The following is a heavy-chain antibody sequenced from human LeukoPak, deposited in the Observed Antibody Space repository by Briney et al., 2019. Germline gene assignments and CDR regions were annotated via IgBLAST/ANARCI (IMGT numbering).Heavy chain of an antibody. D-gene: IGHD2-15*01. CDR2: IDYSGST. J-gene: IGHJ4*02. CDR1: GGSISRSY. V-gene: IGHV4-59*01. Sequence: SETLSLTCSVSGGSISRSYWTWIRQPPGRGLEWIGYIDYSGSTNYNPSLKSRVTISVDTSKNQFSLKLSSVTAADTAVYYCARSTGWALLTYFDYWGQGTLVTVSS. CDR3: ARSTGWALLTYFDY.